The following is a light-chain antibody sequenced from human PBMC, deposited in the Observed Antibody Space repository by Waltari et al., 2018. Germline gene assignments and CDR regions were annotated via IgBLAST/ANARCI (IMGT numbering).Light chain of an antibody. Sequence: QSVLTQPPSVSASPGETVTIPCSGSSPNIGRNYVPWYQQGPGTAPKLLIYDNNKRPSGIPDRFSGSTSGTSATLGITGLQTGDEADYYCGTWDRTLTASHVIFGGGTRVTVL. J-gene: IGLJ2*01. CDR2: DNN. CDR1: SPNIGRNY. V-gene: IGLV1-51*01. CDR3: GTWDRTLTASHVI.